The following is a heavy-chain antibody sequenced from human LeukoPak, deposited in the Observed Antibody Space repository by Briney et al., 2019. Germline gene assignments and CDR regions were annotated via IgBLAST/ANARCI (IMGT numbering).Heavy chain of an antibody. Sequence: SETLSLTCAVYGGSFSAYYWSWIRQPPRKGLEWIGEINHSGSTNYNPSLKSRVTISVDTSKNQFSLKLRSVTAADTAVYYCARGQRLGYYYYYMDVWGKGTTVTVSS. CDR2: INHSGST. V-gene: IGHV4-34*01. J-gene: IGHJ6*03. CDR1: GGSFSAYY. D-gene: IGHD7-27*01. CDR3: ARGQRLGYYYYYMDV.